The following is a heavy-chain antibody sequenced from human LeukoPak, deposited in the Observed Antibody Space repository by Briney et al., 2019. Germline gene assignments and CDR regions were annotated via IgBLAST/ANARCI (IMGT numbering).Heavy chain of an antibody. V-gene: IGHV4-39*07. D-gene: IGHD2-15*01. CDR2: IYYSGST. CDR3: ARDSRGSPVASDC. J-gene: IGHJ4*02. Sequence: SETLSLTCTVSGGSISSSSYYWGWIRQPPGKGLEWIGSIYYSGSTYYNPSLKSRVTISVDTSKNQFSLKLSSVTAADTAVYYCARDSRGSPVASDCWGQGTLVTVSS. CDR1: GGSISSSSYY.